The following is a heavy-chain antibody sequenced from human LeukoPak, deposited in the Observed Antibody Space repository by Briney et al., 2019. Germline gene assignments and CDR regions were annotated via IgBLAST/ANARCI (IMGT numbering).Heavy chain of an antibody. Sequence: ASVKVSSKASRYTFTSSGTSWVRQAPGQGVGWMGWISDYNGNTNYAQKLQGGVTITTDTSTSTAYMELRSLRSDDTAVYYCARPHYDFWSGYLDYWGQGTLVTVSS. D-gene: IGHD3-3*01. V-gene: IGHV1-18*01. J-gene: IGHJ4*02. CDR2: ISDYNGNT. CDR1: RYTFTSSG. CDR3: ARPHYDFWSGYLDY.